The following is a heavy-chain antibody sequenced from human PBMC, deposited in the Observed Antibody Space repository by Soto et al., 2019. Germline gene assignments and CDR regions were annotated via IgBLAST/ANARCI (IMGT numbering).Heavy chain of an antibody. CDR3: AMVDVYVTSTPQDV. Sequence: GASVKVSCKASGYTFTRNGIAWARQATGQGLEWMGLINTYNGNTNYAQNLQGRVTLTTDTSTNTAYMELTSLRSNDTAIYYCAMVDVYVTSTPQDVWGQGTTVTVSS. V-gene: IGHV1-18*01. CDR1: GYTFTRNG. D-gene: IGHD3-16*01. CDR2: INTYNGNT. J-gene: IGHJ6*02.